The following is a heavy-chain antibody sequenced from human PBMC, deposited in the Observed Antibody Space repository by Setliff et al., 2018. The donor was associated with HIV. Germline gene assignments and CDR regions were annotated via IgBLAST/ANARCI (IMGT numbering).Heavy chain of an antibody. V-gene: IGHV4-59*08. CDR3: VRTYNDLENYYHHYYYMDV. CDR2: IYYSGST. D-gene: IGHD1-1*01. Sequence: PSETLSLTCTVSGGSIKSYYWSWIRQAPGKGLEWIGYIYYSGSTNYNPSLKSRVTISVDTSKNQFSLKLRSVTAADTAVYYCVRTYNDLENYYHHYYYMDVWGKGTTVTVSS. CDR1: GGSIKSYY. J-gene: IGHJ6*03.